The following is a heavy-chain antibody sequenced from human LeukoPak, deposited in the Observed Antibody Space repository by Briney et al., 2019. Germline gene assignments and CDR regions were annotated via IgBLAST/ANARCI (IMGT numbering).Heavy chain of an antibody. D-gene: IGHD6-19*01. Sequence: PGGSLRLSCAASGFTFDDYGRSWVRQVPGKGLEWVSGTTWNDDSKGYADFVKGRFTISRDNAKNSLYLQMNSLRAEDTALYHCARWSSITVAATEAYWGQGTLVTVSS. J-gene: IGHJ4*02. CDR3: ARWSSITVAATEAY. CDR1: GFTFDDYG. CDR2: TTWNDDSK. V-gene: IGHV3-20*01.